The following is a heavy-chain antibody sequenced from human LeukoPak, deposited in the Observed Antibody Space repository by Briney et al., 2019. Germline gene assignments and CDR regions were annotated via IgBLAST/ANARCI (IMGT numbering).Heavy chain of an antibody. CDR3: ARADYVWGSYRANDY. CDR2: IYHSGST. CDR1: GYSISSGYY. J-gene: IGHJ4*02. Sequence: SETLSLTCAVSGYSISSGYYWGWIRQPPGKGLEWIGSIYHSGSTYYNPSLKSRVTISVDTSKNQFSVKLSSVTAADTAVYYCARADYVWGSYRANDYWGQGTLVTVSS. V-gene: IGHV4-38-2*01. D-gene: IGHD3-16*02.